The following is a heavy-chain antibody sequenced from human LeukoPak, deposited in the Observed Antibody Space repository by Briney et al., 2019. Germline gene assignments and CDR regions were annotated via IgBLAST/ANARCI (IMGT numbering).Heavy chain of an antibody. Sequence: SETLSLTCTVSGGSTSSFYWSWIRQPAGKGLEWIGRIYTSGSTNYNPSLKSRLTMSVDTSKNQFSLKLGSVTAADTAVYYCARDVVAAAGTWDYWGQGTLVTVSS. V-gene: IGHV4-4*07. D-gene: IGHD6-13*01. CDR2: IYTSGST. CDR3: ARDVVAAAGTWDY. CDR1: GGSTSSFY. J-gene: IGHJ4*02.